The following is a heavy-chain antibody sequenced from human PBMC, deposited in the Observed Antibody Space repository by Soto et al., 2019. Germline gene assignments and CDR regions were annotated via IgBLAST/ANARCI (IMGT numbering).Heavy chain of an antibody. V-gene: IGHV3-23*01. Sequence: GGSLRLSCAASGFTFSSSAMSWVRQAPGKGLEWVSAISGSGGSTYYADSVKGRFTISRDNSKNTLYLQMNSRRAEDTAVDYCARTLTTVTPVVSYYYYYYMDVWGKGTTVTVSS. CDR2: ISGSGGST. CDR1: GFTFSSSA. CDR3: ARTLTTVTPVVSYYYYYYMDV. D-gene: IGHD4-17*01. J-gene: IGHJ6*03.